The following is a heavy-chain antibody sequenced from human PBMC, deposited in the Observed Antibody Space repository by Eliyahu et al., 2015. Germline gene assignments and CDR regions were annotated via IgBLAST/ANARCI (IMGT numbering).Heavy chain of an antibody. Sequence: QVQLVQSGAEVKKPGASVQVSCXXSGXTFTSYYMHWVRQAPGQGLEWMGIINPSGGSTSYAQKFQGRVTMTRDTSTSTVYMELSSLRSEDTAVYYCATDFWSGGDFDYWGQGTLVTVSS. D-gene: IGHD3-3*01. V-gene: IGHV1-46*01. CDR3: ATDFWSGGDFDY. CDR2: INPSGGST. CDR1: GXTFTSYY. J-gene: IGHJ4*02.